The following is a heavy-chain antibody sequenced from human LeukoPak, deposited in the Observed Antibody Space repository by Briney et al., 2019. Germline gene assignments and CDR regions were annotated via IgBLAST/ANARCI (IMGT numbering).Heavy chain of an antibody. CDR2: INHSGST. CDR3: ARVNWEDHTDY. D-gene: IGHD7-27*01. CDR1: GGFFSGYY. J-gene: IGHJ4*02. Sequence: PSETLSLTCAVYGGFFSGYYWSWIRQPPGKGLEWIGEINHSGSTNHNPSLKSRVTISVDTSKNQFSLKLSSVTAADTAVYYCARVNWEDHTDYWGQGTLVTVSS. V-gene: IGHV4-34*01.